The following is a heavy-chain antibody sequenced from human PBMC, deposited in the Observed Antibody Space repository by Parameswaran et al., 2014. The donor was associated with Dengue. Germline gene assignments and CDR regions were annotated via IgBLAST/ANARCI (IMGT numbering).Heavy chain of an antibody. CDR2: INPNSGGT. J-gene: IGHJ6*02. D-gene: IGHD3-10*01. CDR3: ARDQALEGPMIQGVTVYYYYAMDV. V-gene: IGHV1-2*02. Sequence: WVRQAPGQGLEWMGWINPNSGGTNYARKFQGRVTMTADESTSTAYMELRGLRFDDTGVYYCARDQALEGPMIQGVTVYYYYAMDVWGQGTTVTVSS.